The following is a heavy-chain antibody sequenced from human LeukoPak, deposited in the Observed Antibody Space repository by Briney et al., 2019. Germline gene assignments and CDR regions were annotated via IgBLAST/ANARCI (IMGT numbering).Heavy chain of an antibody. CDR3: ARGKGYYDSSGYYSWFDP. V-gene: IGHV3-30-3*01. CDR1: GFTFSSYA. CDR2: ISYDGSNK. D-gene: IGHD3-22*01. Sequence: HGRSLRLSCAASGFTFSSYAMHWVRQAPGKGLEWVAVISYDGSNKYYADSVKGRFTISRDNSKNTLYLQMNSLRAEDTAVYYCARGKGYYDSSGYYSWFDPWGQGTLVTVSS. J-gene: IGHJ5*02.